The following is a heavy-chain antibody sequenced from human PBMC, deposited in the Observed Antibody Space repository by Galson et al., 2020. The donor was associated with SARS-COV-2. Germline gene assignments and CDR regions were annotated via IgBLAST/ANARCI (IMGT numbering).Heavy chain of an antibody. V-gene: IGHV4-31*03. D-gene: IGHD4-17*01. CDR2: IYYSGTT. Sequence: ASETLSLTCTVSGASINSGRHFWSWIRQHPGMGLEWIGDIYYSGTTNYNPSLKSRVDISVDTSKNQFSLKLTSVTAADTAVYYCTKGSPLIDYGDYVGDFDSWGQGTLVTVSS. CDR1: GASINSGRHF. J-gene: IGHJ4*02. CDR3: TKGSPLIDYGDYVGDFDS.